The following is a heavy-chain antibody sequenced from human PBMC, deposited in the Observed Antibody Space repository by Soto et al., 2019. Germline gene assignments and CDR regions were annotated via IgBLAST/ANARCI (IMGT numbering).Heavy chain of an antibody. CDR3: ARAGTTTSYYYYYYMDV. V-gene: IGHV1-18*01. CDR2: ISAYNGNT. J-gene: IGHJ6*03. D-gene: IGHD1-7*01. CDR1: GYTFTSYR. Sequence: ASVKVSCKASGYTFTSYRISWVRKAPGQGLEWMGWISAYNGNTNYAQKLQGRVTMTTDTSTSTAYMELRSLRSDDTAVYYCARAGTTTSYYYYYYMDVWGKGTTVTVS.